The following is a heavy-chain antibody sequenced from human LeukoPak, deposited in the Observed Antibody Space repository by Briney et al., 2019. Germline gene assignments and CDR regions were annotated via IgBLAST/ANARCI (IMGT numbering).Heavy chain of an antibody. CDR1: GGSISSSSYY. J-gene: IGHJ4*02. CDR2: IYYSGST. V-gene: IGHV4-39*07. D-gene: IGHD5-18*01. CDR3: AREADTAMAFDY. Sequence: SETLSLTCTVSGGSISSSSYYWGWIRQPPGKGLEWIGSIYYSGSTYYNPSLKSRVTISVDTSKSQFSLKLSSVTAADTAVYYCAREADTAMAFDYWGQGTLVTVSS.